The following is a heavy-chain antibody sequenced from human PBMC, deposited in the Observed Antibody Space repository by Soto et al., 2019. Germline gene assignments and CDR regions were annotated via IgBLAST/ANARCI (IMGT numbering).Heavy chain of an antibody. D-gene: IGHD6-6*01. CDR1: GYSFSTYG. CDR3: ARERYLASPRIHFDS. Sequence: ASVKVSCKASGYSFSTYGMNWLRQAPGQGLEWLGWTNTYNADRNYAQKFRGRVTFTSDTSTNTASMELRSLRSDDTAVYFCARERYLASPRIHFDSWGQRTQVTVSS. J-gene: IGHJ4*02. V-gene: IGHV1-18*04. CDR2: TNTYNADR.